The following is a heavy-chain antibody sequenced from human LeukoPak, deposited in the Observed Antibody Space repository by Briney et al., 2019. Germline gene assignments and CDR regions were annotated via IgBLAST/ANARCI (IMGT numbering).Heavy chain of an antibody. CDR2: INQAASEK. CDR1: GFTFSDYW. V-gene: IGHV3-7*01. CDR3: VNDYDRQRGY. D-gene: IGHD4-17*01. Sequence: GGSLRLSCGVSGFTFSDYWMSWVRQAPGKGLEWVANINQAASEKYYLDSVKGRFTISRDNAKNSLHLQMNSLRAEDTAMYYCVNDYDRQRGYWGQGTLVTVSS. J-gene: IGHJ4*02.